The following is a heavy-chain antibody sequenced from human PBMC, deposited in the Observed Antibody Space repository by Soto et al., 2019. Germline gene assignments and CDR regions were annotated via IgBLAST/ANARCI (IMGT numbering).Heavy chain of an antibody. J-gene: IGHJ6*02. CDR3: ARDKGRPAAIRGGGGWGARYYYYGMDV. D-gene: IGHD2-2*02. CDR1: GDSVSSNSAA. V-gene: IGHV6-1*01. Sequence: PSQTLSLTCVISGDSVSSNSAAWNWIRQSPSRGLEWLGRTYYRPKWYNDYAVSVKSRITINPDTSKNQFSLQLNSVTPEDTAVYYCARDKGRPAAIRGGGGWGARYYYYGMDVWGQGTTVTVSS. CDR2: TYYRPKWYN.